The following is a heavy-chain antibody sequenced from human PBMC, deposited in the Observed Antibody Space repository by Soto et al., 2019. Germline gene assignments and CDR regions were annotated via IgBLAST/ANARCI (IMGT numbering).Heavy chain of an antibody. D-gene: IGHD3-9*01. V-gene: IGHV3-15*07. CDR2: IKSKTDGGTT. Sequence: SVSNAWMNWVRQAPGKGLEWVGRIKSKTDGGTTDYAAPVKGRFTISRDDSKNTLYLQMNSLKTEDTAVYYCTTTTVLRYFDWLESHALDIWGQGTMVTVSS. CDR3: TTTTVLRYFDWLESHALDI. J-gene: IGHJ3*02. CDR1: SVSNAW.